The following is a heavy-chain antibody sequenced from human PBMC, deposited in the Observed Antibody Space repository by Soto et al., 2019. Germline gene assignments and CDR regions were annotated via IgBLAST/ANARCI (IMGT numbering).Heavy chain of an antibody. J-gene: IGHJ4*02. CDR3: ARDLSSSFYFDY. Sequence: QVQLVESGGGEVQPGRSLRLSCAASGFTFSSYAMHWVRQAPGKGLEWVAVISYDGSNKYYADSVKGRFTISRDNSKNTLYLQMNSLRAEDTAVYYCARDLSSSFYFDYWGQGTLVTVSS. CDR1: GFTFSSYA. D-gene: IGHD6-13*01. V-gene: IGHV3-30-3*01. CDR2: ISYDGSNK.